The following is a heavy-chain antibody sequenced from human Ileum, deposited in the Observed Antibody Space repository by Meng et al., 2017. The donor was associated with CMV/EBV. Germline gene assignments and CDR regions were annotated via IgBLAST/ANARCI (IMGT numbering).Heavy chain of an antibody. Sequence: GESLKISCVASGFTFGDYYMTWIRQAPGKGLEWISYINSGSIIYYADSVKGRFTVSRDNAKNSLYLQMNSLRVEDTDVYYCATPPGPGAISSLDVWGQGTTVTVSS. CDR1: GFTFGDYY. CDR2: INSGSII. J-gene: IGHJ6*02. V-gene: IGHV3-11*04. CDR3: ATPPGPGAISSLDV. D-gene: IGHD2-2*02.